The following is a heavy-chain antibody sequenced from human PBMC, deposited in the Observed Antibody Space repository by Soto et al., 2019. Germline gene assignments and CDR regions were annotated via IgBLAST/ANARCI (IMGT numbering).Heavy chain of an antibody. J-gene: IGHJ5*02. CDR1: GYTLTELS. V-gene: IGHV1-24*01. D-gene: IGHD4-17*01. Sequence: ASVKVSCKVSGYTLTELSMHWVRQAPGRGLEWMGGFDPEDGETIYAQKFQGRVTMTEDTSTDTAYMELSSLRSDDTAVYYCAREVMYYGDYVSVSYNWFDPWGQGTLVTVPS. CDR3: AREVMYYGDYVSVSYNWFDP. CDR2: FDPEDGET.